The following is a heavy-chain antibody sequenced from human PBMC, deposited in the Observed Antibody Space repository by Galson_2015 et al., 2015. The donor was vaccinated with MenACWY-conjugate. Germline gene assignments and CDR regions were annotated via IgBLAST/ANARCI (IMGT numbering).Heavy chain of an antibody. J-gene: IGHJ4*02. CDR1: GFTLGTHW. V-gene: IGHV3-7*01. D-gene: IGHD6-13*01. Sequence: SLRLSCAASGFTLGTHWMSWVRQAPGKGLEWVANIKQGGSEKYYVDSVKGRFAISRDNAKSSLYLQMNSLRAEDTAVYYCARIAAAVTEHYFDYWGQGTLVTVSS. CDR2: IKQGGSEK. CDR3: ARIAAAVTEHYFDY.